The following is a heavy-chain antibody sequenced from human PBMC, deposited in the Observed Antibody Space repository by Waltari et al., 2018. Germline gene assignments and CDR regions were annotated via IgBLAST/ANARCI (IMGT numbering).Heavy chain of an antibody. CDR2: ISTSGSDI. CDR1: GFTFSSSE. D-gene: IGHD1-26*01. J-gene: IGHJ2*01. V-gene: IGHV3-48*03. CDR3: ARVAVTGSYYWYFDL. Sequence: EVQLVESGGGLVHPGGSLRLSCTDSGFTFSSSEMNWVRQAPGQGLEWSSYISTSGSDIYYADSVKGRFTISRDNAKNSLYLQMDSLRAEDTAVYYCARVAVTGSYYWYFDLWGRGTLLTVSS.